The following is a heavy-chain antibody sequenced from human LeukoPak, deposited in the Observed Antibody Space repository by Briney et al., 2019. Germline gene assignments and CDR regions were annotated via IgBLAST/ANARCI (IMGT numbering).Heavy chain of an antibody. CDR3: ARDRYDFWSGYYTYDAFDI. V-gene: IGHV3-30*03. Sequence: GGSLRLSCTASGFTFSSYGMHWIRQAPGKGLEWVAVISYDESTKFYADSVKGRFTISRDNSKNTLYLQMNSLTAEDTAVYYCARDRYDFWSGYYTYDAFDIWGQGTMVTVSS. CDR2: ISYDESTK. J-gene: IGHJ3*02. D-gene: IGHD3-3*01. CDR1: GFTFSSYG.